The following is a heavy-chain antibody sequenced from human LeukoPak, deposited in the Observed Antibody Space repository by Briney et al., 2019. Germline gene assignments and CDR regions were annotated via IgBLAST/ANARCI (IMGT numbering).Heavy chain of an antibody. CDR2: VYYSGSS. Sequence: PSETLSLTCTVSGGSIRSSSYYWGWTRQPPGKGLEWIGNVYYSGSSYCNPSLKSRVTISVDSSKNQFSLKLTSVTAADTAIYYCATRSYFYHYMDVWGKGTTVTVSS. CDR1: GGSIRSSSYY. J-gene: IGHJ6*03. CDR3: ATRSYFYHYMDV. V-gene: IGHV4-39*01.